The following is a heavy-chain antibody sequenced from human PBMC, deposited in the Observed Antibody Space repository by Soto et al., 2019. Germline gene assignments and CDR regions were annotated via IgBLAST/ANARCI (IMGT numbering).Heavy chain of an antibody. Sequence: EVQLLESGGGLVQPGGSLRLSCAASGFTLGTYVMTWVRQAPGKGLEWVSAISGSGGSTNYADPVKGRFTISRDNTKNKLYLPMNSQRVGDTAVYYCAKDRKGSYCSGGTCYSFDYWGQGTLVTVPS. J-gene: IGHJ4*02. CDR1: GFTLGTYV. CDR2: ISGSGGST. D-gene: IGHD2-15*01. V-gene: IGHV3-23*01. CDR3: AKDRKGSYCSGGTCYSFDY.